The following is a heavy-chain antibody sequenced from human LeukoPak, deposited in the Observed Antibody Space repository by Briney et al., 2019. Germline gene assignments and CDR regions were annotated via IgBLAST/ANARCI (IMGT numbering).Heavy chain of an antibody. J-gene: IGHJ4*02. CDR3: ARTTIFGVVTPDY. D-gene: IGHD3-3*01. V-gene: IGHV1-2*02. Sequence: ASVKVSCKASGYTFTGYCMHWVRQAPGQGLEWMGWINPNGGGTNYAQKFQGRVTMTRDTSISTAYMELSRLRSDDTAVYYCARTTIFGVVTPDYWGQGTLVTVSS. CDR2: INPNGGGT. CDR1: GYTFTGYC.